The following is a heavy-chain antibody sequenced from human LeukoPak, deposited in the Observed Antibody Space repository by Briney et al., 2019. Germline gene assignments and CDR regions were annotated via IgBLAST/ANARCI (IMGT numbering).Heavy chain of an antibody. D-gene: IGHD4-23*01. CDR1: GFTFSSYA. CDR2: ISYDGSNK. V-gene: IGHV3-30-3*01. J-gene: IGHJ4*02. Sequence: VGSLRLSCAASGFTFSSYAMHWVRQAPGKGLEWVAVISYDGSNKYYADSVKGRFTISRDNSKNTLYLQMNSLRAEDTAVYYCARDSASFRTVVMNFDYWGQGTLVTVSS. CDR3: ARDSASFRTVVMNFDY.